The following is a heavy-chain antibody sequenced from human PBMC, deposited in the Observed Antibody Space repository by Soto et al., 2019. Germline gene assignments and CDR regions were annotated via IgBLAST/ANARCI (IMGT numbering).Heavy chain of an antibody. V-gene: IGHV3-48*01. J-gene: IGHJ4*02. Sequence: GGSLRLSCAASGFTFSSYSMNWVRQAPGKGLEWVSYISSSSSTIYYADSVKGRFTISRDNAKNSLYLQMNSLRAEDTAVYYCARRADSSGWYQEYYFDYWGQGTLVTVSS. CDR1: GFTFSSYS. CDR3: ARRADSSGWYQEYYFDY. D-gene: IGHD6-19*01. CDR2: ISSSSSTI.